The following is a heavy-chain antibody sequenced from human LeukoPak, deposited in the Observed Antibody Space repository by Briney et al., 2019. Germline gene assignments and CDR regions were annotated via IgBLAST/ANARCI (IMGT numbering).Heavy chain of an antibody. CDR2: IRYDGSNR. CDR1: GFTFSSYG. D-gene: IGHD6-19*01. Sequence: GGSLRLSCAASGFTFSSYGMHWVRQAPGKGLEWVAFIRYDGSNRYYADSVKGRFTISRDNSKNTLYLQMNSLRAEDTAVYYCAKDRSSGWYYFDYWGQGTLVTVSS. CDR3: AKDRSSGWYYFDY. V-gene: IGHV3-30*02. J-gene: IGHJ4*02.